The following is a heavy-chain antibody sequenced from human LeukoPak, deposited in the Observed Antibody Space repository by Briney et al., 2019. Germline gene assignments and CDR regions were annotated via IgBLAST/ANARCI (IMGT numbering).Heavy chain of an antibody. Sequence: SETLSLTCAVYGGSFSGYYWSWIRQPPGKGLEWIGEINHSGSTNYNPSLRSRVTISLDRPKEQFSLKLSSVSVADTAVYYCARGLPRNDFWSGFATYWFDPWGRGTLVTVSS. CDR1: GGSFSGYY. V-gene: IGHV4-34*01. J-gene: IGHJ5*02. CDR2: INHSGST. CDR3: ARGLPRNDFWSGFATYWFDP. D-gene: IGHD3-3*01.